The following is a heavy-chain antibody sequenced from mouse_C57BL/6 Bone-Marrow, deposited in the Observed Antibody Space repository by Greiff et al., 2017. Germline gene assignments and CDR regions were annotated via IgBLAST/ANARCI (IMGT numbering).Heavy chain of an antibody. CDR3: ARFYYYGSSLDY. CDR1: GFTFSSYA. J-gene: IGHJ2*01. Sequence: EVKLMESGGGLVKPGGSLKLSCAASGFTFSSYAMSWVRQTPEKRLEWVATISDGGSYTYYPDNVKGRFTISRDNAKNNLYLQMSHLKSEDTAMYYCARFYYYGSSLDYWGQGTTLTVSS. V-gene: IGHV5-4*03. CDR2: ISDGGSYT. D-gene: IGHD1-1*01.